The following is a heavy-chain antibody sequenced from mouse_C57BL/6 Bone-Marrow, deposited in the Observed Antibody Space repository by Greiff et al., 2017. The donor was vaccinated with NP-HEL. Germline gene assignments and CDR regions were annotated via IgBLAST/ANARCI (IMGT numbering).Heavy chain of an antibody. J-gene: IGHJ3*01. CDR2: ISYDGSN. CDR1: GYSITSGYY. Sequence: EVKLQESGPGLVKPSQSLSLTCSVTGYSITSGYYWNWIRQFPGNKLEWMGYISYDGSNNYNPSLKNRISITRDTSKNQFFLKLNSVTTEDTATYYCAREARGFAYWGQGTLVTVSA. CDR3: AREARGFAY. V-gene: IGHV3-6*01.